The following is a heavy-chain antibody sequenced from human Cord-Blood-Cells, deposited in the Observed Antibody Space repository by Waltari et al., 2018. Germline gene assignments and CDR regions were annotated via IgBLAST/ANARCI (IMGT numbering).Heavy chain of an antibody. CDR1: GFTFDDYA. Sequence: EVQLVESGGGLVQPGRSLRLSCAASGFTFDDYAMNWVRQAPGKGLEWVSGISWNSGSIGYADSVKGRFTISRDNAKNSLYLQMNSLRAEDTALYYCAKESSGSYFDYWGQGTLVTVSS. J-gene: IGHJ4*02. D-gene: IGHD1-26*01. V-gene: IGHV3-9*01. CDR2: ISWNSGSI. CDR3: AKESSGSYFDY.